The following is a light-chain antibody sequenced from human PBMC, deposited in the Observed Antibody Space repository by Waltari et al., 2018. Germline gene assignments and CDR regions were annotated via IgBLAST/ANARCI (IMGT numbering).Light chain of an antibody. V-gene: IGLV2-18*02. CDR3: SSYTSDTTQV. CDR1: GSDIGSYNR. Sequence: QSALTQPPSVSGSPGQSVTISCSGTGSDIGSYNRVSWYQQPPGTAPRLMIDEVNNRPAGVPDRFSGSKSGNTASLTISGLQAEDEGDYYCSSYTSDTTQVFGTGTKVTVL. CDR2: EVN. J-gene: IGLJ1*01.